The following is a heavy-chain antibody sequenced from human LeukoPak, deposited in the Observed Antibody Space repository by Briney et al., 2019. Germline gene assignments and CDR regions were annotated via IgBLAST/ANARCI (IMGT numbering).Heavy chain of an antibody. CDR1: DGSITTDDYF. J-gene: IGHJ4*02. V-gene: IGHV4-30-2*01. CDR3: ARLPGWKLYSSGWSHHFDY. CDR2: ISHSGRT. Sequence: PSQTLSLTCTVSDGSITTDDYFWSWIRQPPGKGLEWIGYISHSGRTYSNPSLKSRVTMSVDRSQNQFSLKLSSVTAADTAVYYCARLPGWKLYSSGWSHHFDYWGQGTLVTVSS. D-gene: IGHD6-19*01.